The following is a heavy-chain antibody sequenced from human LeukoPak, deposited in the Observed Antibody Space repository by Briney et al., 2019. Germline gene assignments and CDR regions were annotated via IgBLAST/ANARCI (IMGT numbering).Heavy chain of an antibody. D-gene: IGHD2-21*02. V-gene: IGHV1-2*02. CDR2: INPNSGGT. CDR3: AGGFDEYCGGDCYLWYFDY. CDR1: GYTFTGYY. Sequence: ASVKVSSKASGYTFTGYYLHWVRQAPGQGPEWMGWINPNSGGTNYAQKFQGRVTMTRDTSSSTAYMELSRLRSDDTAVYYCAGGFDEYCGGDCYLWYFDYWGQGTLVTVSS. J-gene: IGHJ4*02.